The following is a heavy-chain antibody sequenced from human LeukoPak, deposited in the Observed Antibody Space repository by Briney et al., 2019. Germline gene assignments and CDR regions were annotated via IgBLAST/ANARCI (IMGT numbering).Heavy chain of an antibody. J-gene: IGHJ4*02. CDR2: ISSSTSYI. CDR3: AKGWDTAMVTFLDY. V-gene: IGHV3-21*04. D-gene: IGHD5-18*01. CDR1: GFTFSSYS. Sequence: GGSLRLSCAASGFTFSSYSMNWVRQAPGKGLEWVSSISSSTSYIYYADSVKGRFTISRDNAKNSLYLQMNSLRAEDTAVYYCAKGWDTAMVTFLDYWGQGTLVTVSS.